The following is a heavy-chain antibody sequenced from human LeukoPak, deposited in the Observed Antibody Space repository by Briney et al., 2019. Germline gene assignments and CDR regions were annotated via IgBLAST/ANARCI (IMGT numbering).Heavy chain of an antibody. J-gene: IGHJ4*02. V-gene: IGHV4-31*03. CDR1: GGSISSGGYY. D-gene: IGHD3-3*01. CDR3: ARGSESDPVYFDH. CDR2: IYDSRSV. Sequence: PLETLSLTCTVSGGSISSGGYYWSWLRQHPGKGLEWIGFIYDSRSVDFTPSLTSRGTISADTSKNQFSLKLSFVTAADTAVYYCARGSESDPVYFDHWAQGTLVTVSA.